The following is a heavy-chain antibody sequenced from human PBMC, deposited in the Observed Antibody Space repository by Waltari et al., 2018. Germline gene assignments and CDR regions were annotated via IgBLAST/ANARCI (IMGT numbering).Heavy chain of an antibody. Sequence: EVQLVESGGGLVQPGGSLRLSCAASGFTFSNYLMTWVRQAPGKRLEWVANIKQDGSGKYYVDSVKGRFTISRDNAKNSLYLQMNSLRAEDTAVYYCARGRATNDYWGQGTQVTVSS. CDR3: ARGRATNDY. CDR2: IKQDGSGK. V-gene: IGHV3-7*01. CDR1: GFTFSNYL. J-gene: IGHJ4*02.